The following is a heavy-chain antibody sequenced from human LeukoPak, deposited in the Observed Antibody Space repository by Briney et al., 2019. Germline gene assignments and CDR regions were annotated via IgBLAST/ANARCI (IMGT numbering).Heavy chain of an antibody. V-gene: IGHV1-24*01. CDR2: FDPEDGET. CDR3: ATFDSSFNWFDP. Sequence: GASVKVSCKVSGYTLTELSMHWVRQAPGKGLELMGGFDPEDGETIYAQKFQGRVTMTEDTSTDTAYMELSSLRSEDTAVYYCATFDSSFNWFDPWGQGTLVTVSS. D-gene: IGHD3-22*01. CDR1: GYTLTELS. J-gene: IGHJ5*02.